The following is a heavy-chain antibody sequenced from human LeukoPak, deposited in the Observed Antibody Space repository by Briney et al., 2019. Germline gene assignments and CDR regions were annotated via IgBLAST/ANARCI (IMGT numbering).Heavy chain of an antibody. CDR2: ISSSSSTI. Sequence: GGSLRLSCAASGFTFSSYSMNWVRQAPGKGLEWVSYISSSSSTIYYADSVEGRFTISRDNATNSLYLQMNSLRAEDTAVYYCARDAYCGGDCWPHFQHWGQGTLVTVSS. J-gene: IGHJ1*01. D-gene: IGHD2-21*02. CDR1: GFTFSSYS. V-gene: IGHV3-48*01. CDR3: ARDAYCGGDCWPHFQH.